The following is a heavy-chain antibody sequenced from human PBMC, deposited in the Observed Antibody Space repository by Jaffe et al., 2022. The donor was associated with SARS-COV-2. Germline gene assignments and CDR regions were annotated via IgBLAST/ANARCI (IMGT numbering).Heavy chain of an antibody. D-gene: IGHD3-10*01. CDR1: GGSFSGYY. J-gene: IGHJ6*02. V-gene: IGHV4-34*01. CDR3: ARTMVRGVITYGMDV. CDR2: INHSGST. Sequence: QVQLQQWGAGLLKPSETLSLTCAVYGGSFSGYYWSWIRQPPGKGLEWIGEINHSGSTNYNPSLKSRVTISVDTSKNQFSLKLSSVTAADTAVYYCARTMVRGVITYGMDVWGQGTTVTVSS.